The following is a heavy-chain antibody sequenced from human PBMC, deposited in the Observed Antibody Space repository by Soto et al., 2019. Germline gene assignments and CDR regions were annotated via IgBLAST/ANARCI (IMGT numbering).Heavy chain of an antibody. CDR3: ARGTGCGGSCYLNWFDP. CDR2: IYHSGST. CDR1: GGSISSGGYS. Sequence: SETLSLTCAVSGGSISSGGYSWSWIRQPPGKGLEWIGYIYHSGSTYYNPSLKSRVTISVDRSKNQFSLKLSSVTAADTAVYYCARGTGCGGSCYLNWFDPWGQGTLVIVSS. J-gene: IGHJ5*02. V-gene: IGHV4-30-2*01. D-gene: IGHD2-15*01.